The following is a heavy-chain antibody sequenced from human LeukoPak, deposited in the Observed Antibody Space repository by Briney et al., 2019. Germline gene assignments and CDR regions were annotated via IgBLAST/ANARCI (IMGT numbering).Heavy chain of an antibody. V-gene: IGHV4-59*01. CDR2: IYYTGIT. J-gene: IGHJ4*02. CDR3: ARVKALRIRGILISDFFDY. CDR1: GGSMGSYY. Sequence: LETLSLTCAVSGGSMGSYYWTWIRQPPGKGLEWIGHIYYTGITNYNPSLKSRVSISVDTSTHQFSLSLTSVTAADTAVYYCARVKALRIRGILISDFFDYWGQGILVTVSS. D-gene: IGHD3-10*01.